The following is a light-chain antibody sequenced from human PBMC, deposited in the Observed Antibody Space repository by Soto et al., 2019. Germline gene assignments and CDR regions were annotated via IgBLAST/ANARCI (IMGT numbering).Light chain of an antibody. V-gene: IGKV1-39*01. J-gene: IGKJ4*01. CDR1: QRITSY. CDR2: DAS. Sequence: IQMTQSPSSLSASVGDRVTITCRASQRITSYLNWYQHKPGKAPKVLIYDASTLQSGVPSRFSGSGSGTDFTLTISSLQPEDFATYYCQQSYTTPLTFGGGTK. CDR3: QQSYTTPLT.